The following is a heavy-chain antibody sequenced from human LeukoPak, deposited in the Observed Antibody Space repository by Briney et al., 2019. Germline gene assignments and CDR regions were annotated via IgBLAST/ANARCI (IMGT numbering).Heavy chain of an antibody. D-gene: IGHD1-26*01. CDR3: ARIWVAYSGVEY. V-gene: IGHV3-74*01. CDR2: INGDGSHT. Sequence: GGSLRLSCAASGFTFSSYWMQWVRQDPAKGLVLVSRINGDGSHTDYADSVKGRFTISRDNAKNTLYLQMNSLRVEDTAMYYCARIWVAYSGVEYWGQGALVTVSS. J-gene: IGHJ4*02. CDR1: GFTFSSYW.